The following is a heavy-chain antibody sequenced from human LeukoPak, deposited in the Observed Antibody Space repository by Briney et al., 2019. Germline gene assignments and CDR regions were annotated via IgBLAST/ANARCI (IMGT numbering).Heavy chain of an antibody. V-gene: IGHV4-61*05. D-gene: IGHD4-17*01. J-gene: IGHJ2*01. CDR2: IYYSGST. CDR3: ASWTTVPRRTNWYFDL. Sequence: PSETLSLTCTVSGGSISSSSYYWGWIRQPPGKGLEWIGYIYYSGSTNYNPSLKSRVTISVDTSKNQFSLKLSSVTAADTAVYYCASWTTVPRRTNWYFDLWGRGTLVTVSS. CDR1: GGSISSSSYY.